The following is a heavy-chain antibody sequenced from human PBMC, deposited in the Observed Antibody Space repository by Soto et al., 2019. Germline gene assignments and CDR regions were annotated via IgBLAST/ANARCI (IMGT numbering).Heavy chain of an antibody. V-gene: IGHV3-23*01. CDR2: ISGSGSNP. CDR3: AKTASMTIRDGFDH. Sequence: EVQVLESGGGLVQPGGSLRLSCAASGFTFSSYAMSWVRQAPGQGLEWVSAISGSGSNPYYADSVKGRFTISRDNSKNTLYLQMNSLRVEDTAIYYCAKTASMTIRDGFDHWGQGTLVTVSS. J-gene: IGHJ4*02. CDR1: GFTFSSYA. D-gene: IGHD4-17*01.